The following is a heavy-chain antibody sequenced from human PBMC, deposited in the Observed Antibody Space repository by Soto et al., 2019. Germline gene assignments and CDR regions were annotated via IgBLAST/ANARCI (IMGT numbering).Heavy chain of an antibody. CDR1: VFAVSVNY. CDR3: AGDPFYYASYY. D-gene: IGHD3-10*01. CDR2: ISQDGSTR. V-gene: IGHV3-11*01. Sequence: PGRSLRVCCSTSVFAVSVNYITWIRQAPGKGLEWLSYISQDGSTRHYAESVKGRFTVSRDNAQNTLYLQMNSLRAEDTAAYYCAGDPFYYASYYWGQGALVTVSS. J-gene: IGHJ4*02.